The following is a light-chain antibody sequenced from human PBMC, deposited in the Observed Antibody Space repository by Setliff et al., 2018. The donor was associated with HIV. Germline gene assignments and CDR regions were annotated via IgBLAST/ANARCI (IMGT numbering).Light chain of an antibody. CDR2: EVN. J-gene: IGLJ1*01. CDR1: RSDIGTYDL. Sequence: ALAQPASVSGSPGQSSTISCTGTRSDIGTYDLVSWYRQYPGKAPKLIIYEVNRRPAGVSDRLSGSKSGNTASPTISGLRAEDEATYYCCSYTSSTTYVFGTGTKVTVL. V-gene: IGLV2-23*02. CDR3: CSYTSSTTYV.